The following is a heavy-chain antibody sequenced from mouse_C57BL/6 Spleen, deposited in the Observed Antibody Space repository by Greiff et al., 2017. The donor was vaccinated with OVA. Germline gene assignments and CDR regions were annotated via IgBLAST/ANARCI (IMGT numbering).Heavy chain of an antibody. D-gene: IGHD1-1*01. Sequence: EVQLVESGEGLVKPGGSLKLSCAASGFTFSSYAMSWVRQTPEKRLEWVAYISSGGDYIYYADTVKGRFTISRDNARNTLYLQMSSLKSEDTAMYYCTRGGYYGSIYWYFDVWGTGTTVTVSS. V-gene: IGHV5-9-1*02. CDR3: TRGGYYGSIYWYFDV. J-gene: IGHJ1*03. CDR1: GFTFSSYA. CDR2: ISSGGDYI.